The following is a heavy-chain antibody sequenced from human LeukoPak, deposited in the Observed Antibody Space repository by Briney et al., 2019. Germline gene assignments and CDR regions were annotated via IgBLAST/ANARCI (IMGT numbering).Heavy chain of an antibody. Sequence: PGASLRLSCAASGFTFSSYAMSWVRQAPGKGLEWVSAISGSGGSTYYADSVKGRFTISRDNSKNTLYLQMNSLRAEDTAVYYCAKDEPTTVTTLPYYYYYGMDVWGQGTTVTVSS. CDR1: GFTFSSYA. D-gene: IGHD4-11*01. J-gene: IGHJ6*02. CDR3: AKDEPTTVTTLPYYYYYGMDV. CDR2: ISGSGGST. V-gene: IGHV3-23*01.